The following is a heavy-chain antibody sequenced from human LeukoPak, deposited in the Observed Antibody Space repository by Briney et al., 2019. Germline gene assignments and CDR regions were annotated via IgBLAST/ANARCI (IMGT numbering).Heavy chain of an antibody. J-gene: IGHJ4*02. CDR3: ARGGGYYSFDY. CDR1: GYTFTSNY. V-gene: IGHV1-3*01. D-gene: IGHD3-22*01. CDR2: INAGNGNT. Sequence: ASVKVSCKASGYTFTSNYIHWVRQAPGQRLEWMGWINAGNGNTKYSQKFQGRVTITRDTSASTAYMELSSLRSEDTAVYYCARGGGYYSFDYWGQGTLVTVSS.